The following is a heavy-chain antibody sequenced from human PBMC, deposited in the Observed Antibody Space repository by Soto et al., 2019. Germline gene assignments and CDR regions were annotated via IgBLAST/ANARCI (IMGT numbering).Heavy chain of an antibody. D-gene: IGHD6-13*01. V-gene: IGHV1-69*01. Sequence: QVQLVQSGPEVKEPGSSVKVSCKASEDTFNNYALTWVRQSPGQGLEWLGGIIPKLGTTNYATKLKGRVTMSADVETSTFYLKFSSVTLEDTAVNWCARDQRCNRYGSMTDGDSDISGQGTVVLVSS. CDR1: EDTFNNYA. J-gene: IGHJ3*02. CDR3: ARDQRCNRYGSMTDGDSDI. CDR2: IIPKLGTT.